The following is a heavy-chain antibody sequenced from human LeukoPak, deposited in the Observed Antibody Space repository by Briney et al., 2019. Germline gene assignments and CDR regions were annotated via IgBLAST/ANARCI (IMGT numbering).Heavy chain of an antibody. CDR2: IYYSGTT. CDR1: GGSISSSSYY. D-gene: IGHD6-19*01. Sequence: SETLSLTCTVSGGSISSSSYYWGWILQPPGKGLEGTWSIYYSGTTYYNPSPKRRVTISNNSAKNPFSLKLSSVTDADTSVYYCASPYSSGWWFKAVAYWGQGTMVTVSS. CDR3: ASPYSSGWWFKAVAY. V-gene: IGHV4-39*01. J-gene: IGHJ4*02.